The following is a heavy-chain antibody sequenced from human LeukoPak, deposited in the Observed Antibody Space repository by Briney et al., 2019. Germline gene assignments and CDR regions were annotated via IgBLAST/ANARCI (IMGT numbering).Heavy chain of an antibody. Sequence: GGSLRLSCAASGFPFTNAWMSWVRQAPGKGLEWVGRIKSKTDGGTTDYAAPVKGRFTISRDDSENTLYLQVNTVKIEDTAVYYCTTENPTDFWGQGTLVTVSS. CDR2: IKSKTDGGTT. J-gene: IGHJ4*02. V-gene: IGHV3-15*01. CDR3: TTENPTDF. CDR1: GFPFTNAW.